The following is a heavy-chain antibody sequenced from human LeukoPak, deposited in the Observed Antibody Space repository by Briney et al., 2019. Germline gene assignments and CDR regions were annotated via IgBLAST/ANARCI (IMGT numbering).Heavy chain of an antibody. D-gene: IGHD3-22*01. CDR2: IWYDGGHK. CDR3: ARDRDYDSANFDY. Sequence: GGSLRLSCTASGFTFGDYAVSWVRQAPGKGLEWVAVIWYDGGHKYYADSVKGRFSISRDNSKNTLYLQMSSLRAEDTAVYYCARDRDYDSANFDYWGQGTLVTVSS. J-gene: IGHJ4*02. CDR1: GFTFGDYA. V-gene: IGHV3-33*01.